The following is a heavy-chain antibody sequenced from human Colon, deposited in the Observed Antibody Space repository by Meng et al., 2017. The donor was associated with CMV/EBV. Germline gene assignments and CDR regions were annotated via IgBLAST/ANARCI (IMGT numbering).Heavy chain of an antibody. CDR3: ARDMDHYTDWFHP. Sequence: ASVKVSCKASGYTFTSYDMNWVRQATGQGLEWMGCMKANSGNTVYAQKFQGRVTMTRNTSISTAYMELSGLTTEDTAIYYWARDMDHYTDWFHPWGQGTLVTVSS. D-gene: IGHD2-15*01. J-gene: IGHJ5*02. CDR2: MKANSGNT. V-gene: IGHV1-8*01. CDR1: GYTFTSYD.